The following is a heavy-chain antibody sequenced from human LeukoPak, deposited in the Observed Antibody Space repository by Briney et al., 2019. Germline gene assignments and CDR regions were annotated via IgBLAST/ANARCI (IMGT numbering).Heavy chain of an antibody. Sequence: GGSLTLSCAASGFTFSSYTMNWVRQAPGKRLEWVSSISSSTSTIHYADSVKGRFTIFRDNAKNSLYLQMNSLRAEDTAVYFCARDSVSYYDGGLDYWGQGTLVTVSS. CDR2: ISSSTSTI. J-gene: IGHJ4*02. D-gene: IGHD3-22*01. V-gene: IGHV3-48*01. CDR1: GFTFSSYT. CDR3: ARDSVSYYDGGLDY.